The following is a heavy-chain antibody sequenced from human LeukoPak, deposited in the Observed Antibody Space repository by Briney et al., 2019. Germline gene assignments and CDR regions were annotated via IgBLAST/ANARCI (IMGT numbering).Heavy chain of an antibody. V-gene: IGHV3-74*01. CDR1: GFTLSSYW. D-gene: IGHD6-13*01. CDR2: INSDGSST. Sequence: PGGSLRLSCAAPGFTLSSYWMHWVRQAPGKGLVWVSRINSDGSSTTYADSVRGRFTISRDNAKNTLYLQMNSLRAKDTGVYYCARIAAHSSSWYGGGYWGQGTLVTV. CDR3: ARIAAHSSSWYGGGY. J-gene: IGHJ4*02.